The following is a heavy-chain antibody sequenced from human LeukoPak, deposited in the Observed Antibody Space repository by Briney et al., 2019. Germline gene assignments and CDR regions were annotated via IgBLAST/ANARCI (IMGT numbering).Heavy chain of an antibody. D-gene: IGHD6-13*01. J-gene: IGHJ4*02. V-gene: IGHV5-10-1*01. Sequence: GASLQISCKGSGYSFTSYWISWVRQLPGKGLEWMGRIDPSDSYTNYSPSFQGHVTISADKSISTAYLQWSSLKASDTAMYYCARFNRIAAAGSVDYWGQGTLVTVSS. CDR3: ARFNRIAAAGSVDY. CDR2: IDPSDSYT. CDR1: GYSFTSYW.